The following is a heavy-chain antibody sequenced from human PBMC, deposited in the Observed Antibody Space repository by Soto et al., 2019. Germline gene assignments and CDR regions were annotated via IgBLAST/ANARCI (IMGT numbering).Heavy chain of an antibody. CDR2: IIPIFGTA. CDR3: ARDLRGVTDPRFDP. J-gene: IGHJ5*02. V-gene: IGHV1-69*01. CDR1: GGTFSSYA. Sequence: QVQLVQSGAEVKKPGSSVKVSCKASGGTFSSYAISWVRQAPGQGLEWMGGIIPIFGTANYAQKFQGRVTITADESTSTAYMDLSSLRSEDTAVYYCARDLRGVTDPRFDPWGQGTLVTVSS. D-gene: IGHD3-10*01.